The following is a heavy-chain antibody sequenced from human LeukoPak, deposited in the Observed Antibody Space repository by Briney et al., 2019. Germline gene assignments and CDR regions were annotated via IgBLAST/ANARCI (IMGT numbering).Heavy chain of an antibody. Sequence: SPTLSLTCAISGDSVSSNSAAWNWIRQSPSRGLEWLGRTYYRSKWYDDYAVSVKSRITINPDTSKNQFSLQLNSVTPDDTAVYYCARDSGFGLNGFDPWGQGTLVTVSS. V-gene: IGHV6-1*01. CDR1: GDSVSSNSAA. D-gene: IGHD3-16*01. J-gene: IGHJ5*02. CDR2: TYYRSKWYD. CDR3: ARDSGFGLNGFDP.